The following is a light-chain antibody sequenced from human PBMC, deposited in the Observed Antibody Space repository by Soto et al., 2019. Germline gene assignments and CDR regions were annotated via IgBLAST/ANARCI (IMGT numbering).Light chain of an antibody. Sequence: QAVVTQPPSVSGTPGQRVTISCSGSRSNIGSNHVNWYQQLPGTAPKLLIYSNYQRPSGVPDRFSGSKSGTSASLAISGLQSEDEADYYCAPWADSLNGWVFGGGTKLTVL. V-gene: IGLV1-44*01. CDR2: SNY. J-gene: IGLJ3*02. CDR1: RSNIGSNH. CDR3: APWADSLNGWV.